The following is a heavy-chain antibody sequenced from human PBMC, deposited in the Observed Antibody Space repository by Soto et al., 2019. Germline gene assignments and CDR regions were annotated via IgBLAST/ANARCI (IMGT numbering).Heavy chain of an antibody. D-gene: IGHD1-26*01. CDR1: GFTFSSYA. J-gene: IGHJ4*02. CDR2: ISYDGSNK. V-gene: IGHV3-30-3*01. Sequence: PGGSLRLSCAASGFTFSSYAMHWVRQAPGKGLEWVAVISYDGSNKYYADSVKGRFTISRDNSKNTLYLQMNSLRAEDTAVYYCASTTGSYYHYWGQGTLVTVSS. CDR3: ASTTGSYYHY.